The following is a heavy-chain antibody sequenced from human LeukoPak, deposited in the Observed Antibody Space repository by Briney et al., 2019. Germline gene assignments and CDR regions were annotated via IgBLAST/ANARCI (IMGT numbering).Heavy chain of an antibody. CDR3: ARGGTTLPFDC. J-gene: IGHJ4*02. D-gene: IGHD4-11*01. Sequence: PGGSLRLSCAASGFTVSSNYMSWVRQAPGKGLVWVSRINTDGSSTKYADSVKGRFTLSRDNAKNTLYLQINSLRAEDTAVYYCARGGTTLPFDCWGQGTLVTVSS. CDR2: INTDGSST. CDR1: GFTVSSNY. V-gene: IGHV3-74*03.